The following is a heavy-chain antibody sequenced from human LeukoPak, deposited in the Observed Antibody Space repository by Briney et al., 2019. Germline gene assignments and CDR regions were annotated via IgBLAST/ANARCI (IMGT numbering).Heavy chain of an antibody. Sequence: GGSLRLSCAASGFTVSSNYMSWVRQAPGKGLEWVSVIYSGGSTYYADSVKGRFTLSRDNSKNTLYLQMNSLRAEDTAVYYCASSSLVRGVIIDFDYWGQGTLVTVSS. CDR1: GFTVSSNY. V-gene: IGHV3-66*01. D-gene: IGHD3-10*01. J-gene: IGHJ4*02. CDR2: IYSGGST. CDR3: ASSSLVRGVIIDFDY.